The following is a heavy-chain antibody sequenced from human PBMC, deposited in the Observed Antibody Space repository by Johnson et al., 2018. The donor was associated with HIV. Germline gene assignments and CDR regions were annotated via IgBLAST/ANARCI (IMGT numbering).Heavy chain of an antibody. CDR1: GFTFSSYG. V-gene: IGHV3-30*18. CDR2: ISYDGNNK. CDR3: AKVGATVITPRGEAFDI. J-gene: IGHJ3*02. D-gene: IGHD4-23*01. Sequence: QVQLVESGGGVVQPGRSLRLSCVASGFTFSSYGMHWVSQAPGKGLEWVAVISYDGNNKYYADSVKARVTISRDNSKNTLYLQMKSLRAEDTAVYYCAKVGATVITPRGEAFDIWGQGTMVTVSS.